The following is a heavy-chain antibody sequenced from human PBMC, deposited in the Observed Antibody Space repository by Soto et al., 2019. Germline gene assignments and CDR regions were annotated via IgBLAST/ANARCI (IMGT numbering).Heavy chain of an antibody. V-gene: IGHV3-23*01. D-gene: IGHD3-3*01. J-gene: IGHJ6*02. CDR3: ARGVVLRFLEWSHYGMDV. CDR2: ISGSGGST. Sequence: GGSLRLSCAASGFTFSSYAMSWVRQAPGKGLEWVSAISGSGGSTYYADSVKGRFTISRDNAKNSLYLQMNSLRAEDTAVYYCARGVVLRFLEWSHYGMDVWGQGTTVTVSS. CDR1: GFTFSSYA.